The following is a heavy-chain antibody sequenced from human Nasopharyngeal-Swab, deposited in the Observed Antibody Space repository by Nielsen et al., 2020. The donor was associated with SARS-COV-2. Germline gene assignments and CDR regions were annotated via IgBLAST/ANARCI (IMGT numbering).Heavy chain of an antibody. V-gene: IGHV3-9*01. D-gene: IGHD6-13*01. Sequence: SLKISCAASGFTFDDYAMHWVRQAPGKGLEWVSGISWNSGSIGYADSVKGRFTISRDNAKNSLYLQMNSLRAEDTALYYCAKAPSIAAAVDYYYGMDVWGQGTTATVSS. CDR1: GFTFDDYA. J-gene: IGHJ6*02. CDR3: AKAPSIAAAVDYYYGMDV. CDR2: ISWNSGSI.